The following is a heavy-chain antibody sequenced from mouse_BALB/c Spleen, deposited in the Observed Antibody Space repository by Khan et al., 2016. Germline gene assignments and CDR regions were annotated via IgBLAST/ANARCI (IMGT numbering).Heavy chain of an antibody. D-gene: IGHD1-1*01. Sequence: EVQLQESGGGLVQPGGSLKLSCAASAFDFRRYWMSWVRQAPGKGLEWIGEINPDSRTINYTPSLKDKFTISRDNAKNTLYLQMSKVRSEDTALYYWARAGYYGYLAYWGQGTLVSVSA. CDR1: AFDFRRYW. CDR3: ARAGYYGYLAY. V-gene: IGHV4-1*02. J-gene: IGHJ3*01. CDR2: INPDSRTI.